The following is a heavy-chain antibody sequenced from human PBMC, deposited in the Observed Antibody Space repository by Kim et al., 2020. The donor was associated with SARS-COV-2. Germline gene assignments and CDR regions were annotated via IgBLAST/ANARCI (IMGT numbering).Heavy chain of an antibody. Sequence: GGSLRLSCAASGFTFSSYAMSWVRQAPGKGLEWVSAISGSGGSTYYADSVKGRFTISRDNSKNTLYLQMNSLRAEDTAVYYCAKENPYSGSYYILRPSYYFDYWGQGTLVTVSS. CDR1: GFTFSSYA. J-gene: IGHJ4*02. D-gene: IGHD1-26*01. V-gene: IGHV3-23*01. CDR3: AKENPYSGSYYILRPSYYFDY. CDR2: ISGSGGST.